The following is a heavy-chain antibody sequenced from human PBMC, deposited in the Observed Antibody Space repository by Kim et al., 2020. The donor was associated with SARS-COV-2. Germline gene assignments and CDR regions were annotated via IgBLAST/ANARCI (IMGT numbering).Heavy chain of an antibody. CDR3: ARDAKPPTNDHFYYYGSDEYGMDV. Sequence: GGSLRLSCAASGFTVSSNYMSWVRQAPGKGLEWVSVIYSGGSTYYADSVKGRFTISRDNSKNTLYLQMNSLRAEDTAVYYCARDAKPPTNDHFYYYGSDEYGMDVWGQGTTVTVSS. CDR2: IYSGGST. V-gene: IGHV3-53*01. CDR1: GFTVSSNY. D-gene: IGHD3-10*01. J-gene: IGHJ6*02.